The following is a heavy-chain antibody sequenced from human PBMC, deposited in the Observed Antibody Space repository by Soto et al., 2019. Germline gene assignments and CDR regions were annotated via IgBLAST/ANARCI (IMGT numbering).Heavy chain of an antibody. Sequence: GASVKVSCKASGYTFTSYGISWVRQAPGQGREWMGWISAYNGNTNYAQKLQGRVTMTTDTSTSTAYMELRSLRSDDTAVYYCATYHDYGDYGDAFDIWGQGTMVTVSS. CDR2: ISAYNGNT. CDR1: GYTFTSYG. V-gene: IGHV1-18*01. D-gene: IGHD4-17*01. CDR3: ATYHDYGDYGDAFDI. J-gene: IGHJ3*02.